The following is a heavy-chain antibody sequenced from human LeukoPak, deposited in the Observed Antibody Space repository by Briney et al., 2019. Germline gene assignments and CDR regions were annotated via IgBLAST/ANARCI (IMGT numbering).Heavy chain of an antibody. V-gene: IGHV3-48*01. Sequence: GGSLRLSCTFSLSGYGLSWVRQAPGKGLEWVSYIRAVGSPIYYSESVKGRFTISRDNAKNSLYLQMDSLGAEDTAVYYCTRSMTSAFYFDIWGRGTLATVSS. CDR2: IRAVGSPI. CDR3: TRSMTSAFYFDI. CDR1: SLSGYG. J-gene: IGHJ4*02. D-gene: IGHD2-21*02.